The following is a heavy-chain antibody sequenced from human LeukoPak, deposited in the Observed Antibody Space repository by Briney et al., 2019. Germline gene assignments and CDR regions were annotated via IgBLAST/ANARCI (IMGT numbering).Heavy chain of an antibody. J-gene: IGHJ5*02. Sequence: PGGSLRLSCAASGFTFSDYYMCWIRQAPGTGLEWGSYISNSGSTIYYVDSVKGRFTISRDNAKNSLYLQMNSLRAEDTAVYYCARAPHCSGTSCYQSSWFDPWGQGTLVTVSS. D-gene: IGHD2-2*01. CDR1: GFTFSDYY. CDR3: ARAPHCSGTSCYQSSWFDP. CDR2: ISNSGSTI. V-gene: IGHV3-11*01.